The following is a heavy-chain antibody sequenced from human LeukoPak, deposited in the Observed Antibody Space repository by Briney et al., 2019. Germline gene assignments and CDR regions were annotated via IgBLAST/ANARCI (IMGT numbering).Heavy chain of an antibody. J-gene: IGHJ3*02. V-gene: IGHV4-39*07. CDR1: GGSISSSSYY. CDR3: ARGLNNRKSGRRFDVFEI. Sequence: SETLSLTCTVSGGSISSSSYYWGWIRQPPGKGLEWIGSIYYSGSTYYNPSLKSRVTISVDTSKNQFSLRLSSVTAADTAVYYCARGLNNRKSGRRFDVFEIWGQGTMVTVSS. D-gene: IGHD3-3*01. CDR2: IYYSGST.